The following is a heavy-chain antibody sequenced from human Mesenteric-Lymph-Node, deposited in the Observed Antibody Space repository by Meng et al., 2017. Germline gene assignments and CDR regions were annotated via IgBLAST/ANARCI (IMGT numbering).Heavy chain of an antibody. J-gene: IGHJ4*02. CDR2: IKQDGSEK. CDR3: ARDLSGLRYFDWLFLPLDY. CDR1: GFTFSSYW. Sequence: GESLKISCAASGFTFSSYWMSWVRQAQGKGLEWVANIKQDGSEKYYVDSVKGRFTISRDNAKNSLYLQMNSLRAEDTAVYYCARDLSGLRYFDWLFLPLDYWGQGTLVTVSS. V-gene: IGHV3-7*01. D-gene: IGHD3-9*01.